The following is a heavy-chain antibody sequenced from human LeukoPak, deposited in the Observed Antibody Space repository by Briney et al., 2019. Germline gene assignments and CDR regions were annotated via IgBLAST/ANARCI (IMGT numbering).Heavy chain of an antibody. D-gene: IGHD3-22*01. Sequence: GESLKISCKVSGDNFASYRIGWVRQMPGKGLEWMGFIYPGDSETKNSPSFQGQVTMSADKSISTAYLQWSSLKASDTAMYYCARGISSSGYPPHRVYFDYWGQGTLVTVSS. V-gene: IGHV5-51*01. CDR3: ARGISSSGYPPHRVYFDY. J-gene: IGHJ4*02. CDR2: IYPGDSET. CDR1: GDNFASYR.